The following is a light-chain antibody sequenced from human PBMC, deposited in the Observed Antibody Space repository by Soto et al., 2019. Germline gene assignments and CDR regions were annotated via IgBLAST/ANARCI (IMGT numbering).Light chain of an antibody. Sequence: DIQMTQSPSTLSASVGDTVTVTCRASQSVSGWLAWYQQKPGKAPKLLIYDASNLETGVPSRFSGSGSGTDFTFTISSLQPEDIATYYCQQYDSVPLTFGGGTKVDI. V-gene: IGKV1-5*01. J-gene: IGKJ4*01. CDR3: QQYDSVPLT. CDR2: DAS. CDR1: QSVSGW.